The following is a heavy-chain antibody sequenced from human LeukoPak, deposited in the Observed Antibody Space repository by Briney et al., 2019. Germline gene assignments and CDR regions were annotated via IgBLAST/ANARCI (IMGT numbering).Heavy chain of an antibody. D-gene: IGHD3-22*01. CDR1: GFTFSSYW. J-gene: IGHJ6*03. CDR3: ARDYGRVEWDSSGYYYVNYYYMDV. CDR2: IKQDGSEK. Sequence: GGSLRLSCAASGFTFSSYWMSWVRQAPGKGLEWVAKIKQDGSEKYYVDSVKGRFTISRDNAKNSLYLQMNSLRAEDTAVYYCARDYGRVEWDSSGYYYVNYYYMDVWGKGTTVTVSS. V-gene: IGHV3-7*01.